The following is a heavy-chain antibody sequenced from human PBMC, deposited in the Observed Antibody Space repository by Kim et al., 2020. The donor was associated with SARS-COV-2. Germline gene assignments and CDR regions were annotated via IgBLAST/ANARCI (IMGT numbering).Heavy chain of an antibody. D-gene: IGHD3-10*01. CDR2: IHYSGTT. CDR3: ARLTYGSGTYWGSPLVFDFDS. J-gene: IGHJ4*02. V-gene: IGHV4-39*01. CDR1: GGSISSTTYY. Sequence: SETLSLTCTVSGGSISSTTYYWGWIRQPPGNGLEWIGSIHYSGTTYQKPSLQSRLTVSVDTSKNQFSLKLSSVTAADTAVYYCARLTYGSGTYWGSPLVFDFDSWGQGILVIVSS.